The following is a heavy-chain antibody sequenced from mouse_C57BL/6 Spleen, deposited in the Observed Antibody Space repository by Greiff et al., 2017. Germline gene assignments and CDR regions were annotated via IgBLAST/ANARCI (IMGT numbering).Heavy chain of an antibody. CDR3: TRDSSGYFDY. Sequence: QVQLQQPGAELVRPGASVTLSCKASGYTFTDYEMHWVKQTPVHGLEWIGAIDPETGGTAYNQKFKGKATLTVDKSSSTAYMQLRSLTSEDSAVYYCTRDSSGYFDYWGQGTTLTVSS. V-gene: IGHV1-15*01. J-gene: IGHJ2*01. D-gene: IGHD3-2*02. CDR2: IDPETGGT. CDR1: GYTFTDYE.